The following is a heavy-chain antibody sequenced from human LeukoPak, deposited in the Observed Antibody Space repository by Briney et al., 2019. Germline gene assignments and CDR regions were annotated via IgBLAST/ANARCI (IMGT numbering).Heavy chain of an antibody. CDR2: TYYTGTS. CDR1: GGSISSSSYY. V-gene: IGHV4-39*01. J-gene: IGHJ4*02. D-gene: IGHD3-3*01. CDR3: ARTLYTYYDFWSGTCYFDY. Sequence: SETLSLTCTVSGGSISSSSYYWDWIRQPPGKGLEWIANTYYTGTSYYNPSLKSRVTISVDTSKNQFSLKLSSVTAADTAVYYCARTLYTYYDFWSGTCYFDYWGQGTLVTVSS.